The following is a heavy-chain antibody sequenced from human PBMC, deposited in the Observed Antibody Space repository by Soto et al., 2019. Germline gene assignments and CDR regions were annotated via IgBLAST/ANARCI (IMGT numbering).Heavy chain of an antibody. CDR1: GGSISSYY. J-gene: IGHJ5*02. CDR3: ARGLEITMVRGERTTGNWFDP. CDR2: IYYSGST. V-gene: IGHV4-59*01. Sequence: SETLSLTCTVSGGSISSYYWSWIRQPPGKGLEWIGYIYYSGSTNYNPSLKSRVTISVDTSKNQFSLKLSSVTAADTAVYYCARGLEITMVRGERTTGNWFDPWGQGTLVTVSS. D-gene: IGHD3-10*01.